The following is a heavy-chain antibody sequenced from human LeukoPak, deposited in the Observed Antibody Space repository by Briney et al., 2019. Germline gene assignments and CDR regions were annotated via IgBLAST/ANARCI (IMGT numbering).Heavy chain of an antibody. V-gene: IGHV4-38-2*02. CDR2: IYHSGST. CDR1: GYSISSGYY. CDR3: AIAEEYYYDSSGYYLRY. J-gene: IGHJ4*02. D-gene: IGHD3-22*01. Sequence: SETLSLTCTVSGYSISSGYYLGWIRQPPGKGLEWIGSIYHSGSTYYNPSLKSRVTISVDTSKNQFSLKLSSVTAADTAVYYCAIAEEYYYDSSGYYLRYWGQGTLVTVYS.